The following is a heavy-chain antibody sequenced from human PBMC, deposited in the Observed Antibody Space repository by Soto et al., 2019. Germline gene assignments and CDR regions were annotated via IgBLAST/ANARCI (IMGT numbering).Heavy chain of an antibody. CDR1: GFIFSNYA. CDR2: IRGSQDNT. J-gene: IGHJ4*02. V-gene: IGHV3-23*01. D-gene: IGHD3-3*01. CDR3: AKDWTHFDY. Sequence: EVQLLESGGNLVQPGGSLRLSCAASGFIFSNYAMSWVRQAPGKGLEWVALIRGSQDNTYYADSVRGRFTISRDDAKSTLSLQMNSLAAAATAVYYCAKDWTHFDYWGQGTLVTVSS.